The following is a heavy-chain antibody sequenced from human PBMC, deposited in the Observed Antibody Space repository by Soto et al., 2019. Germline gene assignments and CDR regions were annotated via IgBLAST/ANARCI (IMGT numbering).Heavy chain of an antibody. CDR1: GYTFTSYA. D-gene: IGHD3-3*01. J-gene: IGHJ6*03. V-gene: IGHV1-3*01. CDR3: ARDFSTPTYYDFVSGPLPGTSYYMYV. Sequence: ASVKVSCKASGYTFTSYAMHWVRQAPGQRLEWMGWINAGNGNTKYSQKFQGRVTITRDTSASTAYMELSSLRSEDTAVYYCARDFSTPTYYDFVSGPLPGTSYYMYVWGKGTTVTVSS. CDR2: INAGNGNT.